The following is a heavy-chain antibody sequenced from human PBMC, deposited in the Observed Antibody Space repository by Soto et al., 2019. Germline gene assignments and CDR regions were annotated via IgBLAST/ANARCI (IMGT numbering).Heavy chain of an antibody. CDR2: ISGSGGST. D-gene: IGHD6-6*01. V-gene: IGHV3-23*01. J-gene: IGHJ4*02. CDR3: ASPGSIAARPMTR. CDR1: GFTFSSYA. Sequence: EVQLLESGGGLVQPGVSLRLSGAASGFTFSSYAMSWVRQAPGKGLEWVSAISGSGGSTYYADSVKGRFTISRENSENTLYLQMNSLRAEDTSVYYCASPGSIAARPMTRWGQGTLVTVSS.